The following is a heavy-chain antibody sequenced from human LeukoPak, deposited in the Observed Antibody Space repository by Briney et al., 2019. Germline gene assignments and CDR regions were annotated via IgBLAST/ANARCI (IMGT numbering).Heavy chain of an antibody. V-gene: IGHV1-69*05. J-gene: IGHJ4*02. D-gene: IGHD2-15*01. CDR1: GGAFSSYA. Sequence: SVKVSCKASGGAFSSYAISWVRQAPGQGLEWMGGSIPIFGTANYAQKFQGRVTITTDESTSTAYMELSSLRSEDTAVYYCARGGVAADVPIDYWGQGTLVTVSS. CDR3: ARGGVAADVPIDY. CDR2: SIPIFGTA.